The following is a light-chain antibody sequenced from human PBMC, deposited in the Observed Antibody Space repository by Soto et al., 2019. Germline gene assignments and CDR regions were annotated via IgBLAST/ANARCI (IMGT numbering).Light chain of an antibody. CDR2: AAS. CDR1: QGISSY. J-gene: IGKJ1*01. V-gene: IGKV1-8*01. CDR3: QQYETFSGT. Sequence: AIRMTQSPSSFSASTGDRVTITCGASQGISSYLAWYQQKPGKAPKLLIYAASTLQSGVPSRFSGSGSGTKFTLTIASLQPDDFATYYCQQYETFSGTFGPGTKVDIK.